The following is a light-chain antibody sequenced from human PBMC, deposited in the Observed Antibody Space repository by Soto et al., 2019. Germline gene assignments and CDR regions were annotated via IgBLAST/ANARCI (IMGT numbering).Light chain of an antibody. CDR3: QQSYSTPST. Sequence: IQMSESPCSLSSSVGDRVSITCLASQSISSYLNWYQQKPGKAPKLLIYAASSLQSGVPSRFSGSGSGTDFTLTISSLQPEDFATYYCQQSYSTPSTFGQGTKVDIK. V-gene: IGKV1-39*01. CDR2: AAS. CDR1: QSISSY. J-gene: IGKJ1*01.